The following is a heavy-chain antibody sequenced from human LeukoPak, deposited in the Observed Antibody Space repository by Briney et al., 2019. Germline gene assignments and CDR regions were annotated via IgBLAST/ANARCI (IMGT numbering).Heavy chain of an antibody. CDR1: GGSISSSNYY. CDR2: VYYSGST. D-gene: IGHD3-10*01. J-gene: IGHJ4*02. Sequence: PSETLSLTCTVSGGSISSSNYYWGWIRQPPGKGLEWIGSVYYSGSTYYNPSLKIRVTISVDTSKNHFSLKLSSVTAADTAVYYCARPSYGSGSYFHYWGQGTLVTVSS. V-gene: IGHV4-39*02. CDR3: ARPSYGSGSYFHY.